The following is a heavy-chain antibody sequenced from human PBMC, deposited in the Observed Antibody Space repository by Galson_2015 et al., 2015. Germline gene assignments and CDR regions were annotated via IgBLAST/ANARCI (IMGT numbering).Heavy chain of an antibody. CDR2: IYYSGST. Sequence: ETLSLTCTVSGGSVSSGSYYWSWIRQPPGKGLEWIGYIYYSGSTNYNPSLKSRVTISVDTSKNQFSLKLSSVTAADTAVYYCARFSPNPPIAASFFDYWGQGTLVTVSS. CDR1: GGSVSSGSYY. D-gene: IGHD6-6*01. V-gene: IGHV4-61*01. CDR3: ARFSPNPPIAASFFDY. J-gene: IGHJ4*02.